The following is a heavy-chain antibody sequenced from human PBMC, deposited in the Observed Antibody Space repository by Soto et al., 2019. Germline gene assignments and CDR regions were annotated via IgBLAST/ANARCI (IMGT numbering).Heavy chain of an antibody. Sequence: GGSLRLSCAASGFTFSSYAMHWVRQAPGKGLEWVAVISYDGSNKYYADSVKGRFTISRDNSKNTLYLQMNSLRAEDTAVYYCARDQGVVVAATFAPDEGGYDYWGQGTLVTVSS. V-gene: IGHV3-30-3*01. D-gene: IGHD2-15*01. J-gene: IGHJ4*02. CDR2: ISYDGSNK. CDR1: GFTFSSYA. CDR3: ARDQGVVVAATFAPDEGGYDY.